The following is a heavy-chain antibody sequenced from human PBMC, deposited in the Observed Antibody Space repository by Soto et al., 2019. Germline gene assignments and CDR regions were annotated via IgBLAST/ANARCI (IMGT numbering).Heavy chain of an antibody. D-gene: IGHD3-3*02. CDR2: ISVGNGNT. CDR3: GRAHVDFSNLDS. Sequence: ASVKVSCKASGYTFTNYAIHWVRQAPGQRLEWMGRISVGNGNTKYSQKFQDRVTISRDTTASTAYVELSSLRSEDTAVYYCGRAHVDFSNLDSWDQGTLVTVSS. CDR1: GYTFTNYA. J-gene: IGHJ4*02. V-gene: IGHV1-3*01.